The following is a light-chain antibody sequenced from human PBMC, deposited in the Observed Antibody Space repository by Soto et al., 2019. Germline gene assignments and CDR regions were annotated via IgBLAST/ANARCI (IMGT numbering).Light chain of an antibody. J-gene: IGLJ2*01. Sequence: QSVLTQPASVSGSPGQSITISCTGTSSDVGIYNLVSWYQHHPGKAPKLMIYEVSKRPSGVSNRFSGSKSGYTASLTISGLQAGDEADYYCWSYAGSGTLFGGGTKVTVL. CDR3: WSYAGSGTL. V-gene: IGLV2-23*02. CDR2: EVS. CDR1: SSDVGIYNL.